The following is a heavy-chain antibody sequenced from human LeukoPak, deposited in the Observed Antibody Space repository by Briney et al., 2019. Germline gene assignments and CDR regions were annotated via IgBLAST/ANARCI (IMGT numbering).Heavy chain of an antibody. CDR3: ASWYSSGWYFDY. CDR1: GSSISSSSYY. V-gene: IGHV4-39*01. Sequence: KPSETLSLTCTVSGSSISSSSYYWGWIRQPPGKGLEWIGSTYYSGSTYYNPSLKSRVTISVDTSKNQFSLKLSSVTAADTAVYYCASWYSSGWYFDYWGQGTLVTVSS. J-gene: IGHJ4*02. CDR2: TYYSGST. D-gene: IGHD6-19*01.